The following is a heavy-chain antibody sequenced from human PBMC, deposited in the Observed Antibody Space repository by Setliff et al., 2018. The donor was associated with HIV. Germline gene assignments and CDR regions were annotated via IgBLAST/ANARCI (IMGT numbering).Heavy chain of an antibody. D-gene: IGHD3-10*01. CDR3: ARGTGTMVRGNFDY. CDR1: GGSISSSNYY. CDR2: IFYSGST. Sequence: PSETLSLTCTVSGGSISSSNYYWGWIRQPPGKGLEWIGSIFYSGSTYYNSSLKNRVTISVDRSKNRISLKMRSMTAADTAVYYCARGTGTMVRGNFDYWGQGTLVTVSS. V-gene: IGHV4-39*07. J-gene: IGHJ4*02.